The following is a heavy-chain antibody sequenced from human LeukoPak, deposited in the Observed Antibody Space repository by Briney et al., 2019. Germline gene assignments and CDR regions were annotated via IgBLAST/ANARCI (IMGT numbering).Heavy chain of an antibody. CDR1: GFAFSSYT. CDR2: ISGSGGST. Sequence: GGSLRLSCAASGFAFSSYTMGWVRQAPGKGLEWVSAISGSGGSTYYADSVKGRFTISRDNSKNTLYVQMNSLRAEDTAVYYCAKKTSYCGGGCYPYYFDHWGQGTLVTVSS. D-gene: IGHD2-21*02. V-gene: IGHV3-23*01. J-gene: IGHJ4*02. CDR3: AKKTSYCGGGCYPYYFDH.